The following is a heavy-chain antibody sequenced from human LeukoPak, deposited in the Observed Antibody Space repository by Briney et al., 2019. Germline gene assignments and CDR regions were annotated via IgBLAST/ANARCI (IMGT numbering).Heavy chain of an antibody. D-gene: IGHD6-13*01. CDR2: IFYSGST. J-gene: IGHJ4*02. V-gene: IGHV4-39*01. Sequence: SETLSLTCTVSGGSITSSSYYWGWIRQPPGKGLEWIGSIFYSGSTYYNPSLKSRVTISVDTSKTQFSLKLSSATAADTAVYYCAKQQLVRCFDYWGQGTLVTVSS. CDR3: AKQQLVRCFDY. CDR1: GGSITSSSYY.